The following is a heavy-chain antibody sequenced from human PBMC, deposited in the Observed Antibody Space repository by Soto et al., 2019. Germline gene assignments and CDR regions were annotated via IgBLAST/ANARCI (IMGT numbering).Heavy chain of an antibody. CDR2: IYPGDSDT. V-gene: IGHV5-51*01. J-gene: IGHJ4*02. CDR3: ARLTPYYDSSGYSYPNSFG. CDR1: GYIFSIYR. Sequence: GESLKISCKGSGYIFSIYRIGWVRQVPGKGLEWMGIIYPGDSDTRYNPSFQGQVTISVGKSTSTAYLRWNSLKASDTAIYYCARLTPYYDSSGYSYPNSFGWGQGTLVTVSS. D-gene: IGHD3-22*01.